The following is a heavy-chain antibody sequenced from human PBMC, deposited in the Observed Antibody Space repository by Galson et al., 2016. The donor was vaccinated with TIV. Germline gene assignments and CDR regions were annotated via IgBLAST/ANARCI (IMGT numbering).Heavy chain of an antibody. Sequence: SLRLSCADTGFTFRSYPMHWVRQAPGKGLEWVAVVSYDGSYKYYADSVKDRFTISRDNSKNTLYLQMSSLRAEDTAVYYSAKEVERRLHYWGQGTLVTVSA. CDR2: VSYDGSYK. CDR1: GFTFRSYP. J-gene: IGHJ4*02. V-gene: IGHV3-30-3*01. CDR3: AKEVERRLHY. D-gene: IGHD4-11*01.